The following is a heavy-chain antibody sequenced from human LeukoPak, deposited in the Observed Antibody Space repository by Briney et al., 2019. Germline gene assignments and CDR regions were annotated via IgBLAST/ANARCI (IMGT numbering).Heavy chain of an antibody. J-gene: IGHJ4*02. D-gene: IGHD2-8*01. V-gene: IGHV4-59*12. CDR1: GGSISSYY. CDR2: IYYSGST. CDR3: ARGTSFGLMNSDN. Sequence: SSETLSLTCTVSGGSISSYYWSWIRQPPGKGLEWIGYIYYSGSTNYNPSLKSRVTMSVDTSKNQFSLKLTSLTAADTAVYYCARGTSFGLMNSDNWGQGTLVIVSS.